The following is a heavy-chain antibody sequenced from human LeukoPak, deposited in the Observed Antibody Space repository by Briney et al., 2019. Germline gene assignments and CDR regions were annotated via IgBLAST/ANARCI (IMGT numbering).Heavy chain of an antibody. D-gene: IGHD3-16*01. V-gene: IGHV4-38-2*02. CDR2: IHHGAASS. J-gene: IGHJ4*02. CDR1: GFSVSGGYY. CDR3: ARGGGLVGPSDY. Sequence: KTSETLSLTCSVSGFSVSGGYYWGWIRQTPGEGLEWIGSIHHGAASSYYNPSHRSRVTVSLDTSKNQFSLRLTSVTAADTAVYYCARGGGLVGPSDYWARESWSPSPQ.